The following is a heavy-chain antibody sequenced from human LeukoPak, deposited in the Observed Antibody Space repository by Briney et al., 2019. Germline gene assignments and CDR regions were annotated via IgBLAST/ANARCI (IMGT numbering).Heavy chain of an antibody. CDR2: ISWNSGSI. D-gene: IGHD3-9*01. CDR3: AARPGYDILTGYYNY. CDR1: GFTFDDYA. J-gene: IGHJ4*02. V-gene: IGHV3-9*01. Sequence: GGSLRLSCAASGFTFDDYALHWVRQAPGKGLEWVSGISWNSGSIGYADSVKGRFTISRDNAKNSLYLQMNSLRAEDAALYYCAARPGYDILTGYYNYWGQGTLVTVSS.